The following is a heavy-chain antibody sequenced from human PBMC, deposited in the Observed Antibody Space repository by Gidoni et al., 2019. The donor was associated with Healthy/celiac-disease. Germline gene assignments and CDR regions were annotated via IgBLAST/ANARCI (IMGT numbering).Heavy chain of an antibody. V-gene: IGHV3-30-3*01. J-gene: IGHJ6*02. CDR1: AFTFSSSA. CDR2: ISYDGSNK. Sequence: QVQLVASGGGVVQPGRSLRLHCAASAFTFSSSAMHWVRQTPGKGLEWVAVISYDGSNKYNADSVKGRFTISRDNSKNTRYMQMNSLRAEDTAVYYCARASTKGLRYYYYGMDVWGQGTTVTVSS. CDR3: ARASTKGLRYYYYGMDV. D-gene: IGHD2-2*01.